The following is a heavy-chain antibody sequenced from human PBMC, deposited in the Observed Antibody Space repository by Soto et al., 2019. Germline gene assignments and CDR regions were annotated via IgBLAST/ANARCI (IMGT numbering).Heavy chain of an antibody. CDR3: ARRYYRYFDY. CDR2: IYYSGST. J-gene: IGHJ4*02. V-gene: IGHV4-59*08. CDR1: GGSISSYY. Sequence: QVQLQESGPGLVKPSETLSLTCTVSGGSISSYYWSWIRQPPGKGLEWIGYIYYSGSTNYNPSLKSRVTISVDTFKNQFSLKLSSVTAADTAVYYCARRYYRYFDYWGQGTLVTVSS. D-gene: IGHD3-10*01.